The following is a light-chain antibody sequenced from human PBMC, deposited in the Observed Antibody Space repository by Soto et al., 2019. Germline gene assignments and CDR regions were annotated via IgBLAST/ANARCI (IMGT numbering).Light chain of an antibody. V-gene: IGKV3D-15*01. J-gene: IGKJ1*01. Sequence: EIVLTQSPGTLSLSPGERATLYCRASQRLSSNYLAWFQQKPGQAPRLLIYGASSRATGIPARFSGSGSGTDFTLTISSLQSEDFAVYYCQQYNNWPRTFGQGTKVDIK. CDR2: GAS. CDR3: QQYNNWPRT. CDR1: QRLSSN.